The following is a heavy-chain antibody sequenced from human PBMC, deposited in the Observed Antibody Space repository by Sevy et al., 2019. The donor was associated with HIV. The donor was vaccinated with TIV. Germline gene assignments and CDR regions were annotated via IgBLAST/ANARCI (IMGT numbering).Heavy chain of an antibody. J-gene: IGHJ4*02. CDR2: ISGSGGRT. CDR3: AKAVSASKVVVTNGFDY. D-gene: IGHD3-22*01. Sequence: GESLKISCAASGFTFGTYAMSWVRQAPGKGLEWVSTISGSGGRTYYADSVKVRFTISRDNSKNTLYLQMNSLRAEDTAVYYCAKAVSASKVVVTNGFDYWGQGTLVTVSS. V-gene: IGHV3-23*01. CDR1: GFTFGTYA.